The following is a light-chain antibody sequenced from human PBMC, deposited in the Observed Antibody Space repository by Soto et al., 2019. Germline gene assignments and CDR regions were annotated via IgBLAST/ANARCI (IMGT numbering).Light chain of an antibody. V-gene: IGLV2-14*01. Sequence: QSVLTQLASVSRSPGQPITISCTGTSSDVGGYNYVSWYQQHPGKAPKVMIYDVSNRPSGVSNRFSGSKSGNTASLTISGLQAEDEADYYCNSYTTSSTYVFGTGTKVTVL. CDR2: DVS. CDR3: NSYTTSSTYV. CDR1: SSDVGGYNY. J-gene: IGLJ1*01.